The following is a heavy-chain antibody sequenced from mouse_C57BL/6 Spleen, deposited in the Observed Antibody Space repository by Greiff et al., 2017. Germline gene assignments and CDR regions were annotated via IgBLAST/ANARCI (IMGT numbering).Heavy chain of an antibody. CDR2: IYPGSGST. V-gene: IGHV1-55*01. CDR3: ARRGYVGYDVFAY. CDR1: GYTFTSYW. D-gene: IGHD2-2*01. J-gene: IGHJ3*01. Sequence: VQLQQPGAELVKPGASVKMSCKASGYTFTSYWITWVKQRPGQGLEWIGDIYPGSGSTNYNEKFKSKATLTVDTSSSTAYMQLSRLTSEDSAVYYCARRGYVGYDVFAYWGQGTLVTVSA.